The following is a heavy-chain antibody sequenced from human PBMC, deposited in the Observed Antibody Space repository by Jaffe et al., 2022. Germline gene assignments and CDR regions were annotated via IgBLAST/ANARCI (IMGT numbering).Heavy chain of an antibody. CDR3: AKETETYYDILTGPFDY. J-gene: IGHJ4*02. V-gene: IGHV3-9*01. CDR2: ISWNSGSI. D-gene: IGHD3-9*01. CDR1: GFTFDDYA. Sequence: EVQLVESGGGLVQPGRSLRLSCAASGFTFDDYAMHWVRQAPGKGLEWVSGISWNSGSIGYADSVKGRFTISRDNAKNSLYLQMNSLRAEDTALYYCAKETETYYDILTGPFDYWGQGTLVTVSS.